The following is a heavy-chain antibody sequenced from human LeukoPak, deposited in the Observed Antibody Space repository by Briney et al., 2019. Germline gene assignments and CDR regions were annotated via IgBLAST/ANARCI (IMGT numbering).Heavy chain of an antibody. D-gene: IGHD2-2*01. J-gene: IGHJ3*02. CDR3: RVVPAAIWAPGAFDI. CDR2: IYYSGSA. Sequence: SQTLSLTCTVSGGSISRGDYYWRWIRQPPGKGLEWFGYIYYSGSAYYNPSLKSRVTISVDTSKNQFSLKLSSVTAADTAVYYCRVVPAAIWAPGAFDIWGQGTMVTVSS. V-gene: IGHV4-30-4*01. CDR1: GGSISRGDYY.